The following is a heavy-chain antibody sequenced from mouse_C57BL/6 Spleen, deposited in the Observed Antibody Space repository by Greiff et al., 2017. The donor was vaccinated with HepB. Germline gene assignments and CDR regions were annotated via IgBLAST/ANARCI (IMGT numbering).Heavy chain of an antibody. CDR3: AKRGSSYGYFDV. D-gene: IGHD1-1*01. J-gene: IGHJ1*03. Sequence: QVHVKQSGPGLVQPSQSLSITCTVSGFSLTSYGVHWVRQPPGKGLEWLGVIWSGGSTDYNAAFISRLSISKDNSKSQVFFKMNSLQADDTAIYYCAKRGSSYGYFDVWGTGTTVTVSS. CDR2: IWSGGST. CDR1: GFSLTSYG. V-gene: IGHV2-4*01.